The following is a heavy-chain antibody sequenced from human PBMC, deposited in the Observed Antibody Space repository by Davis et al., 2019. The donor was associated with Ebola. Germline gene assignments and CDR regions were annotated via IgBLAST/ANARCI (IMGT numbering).Heavy chain of an antibody. CDR2: IVVGNGNT. J-gene: IGHJ5*02. D-gene: IGHD7-27*01. Sequence: SVKVSCKPSGFTFTRSAVQWVRQARGQLLESIGWIVVGNGNTNYPQKFRERVTIPRDMSTSTAYMALSSLTAEDTAVYYCVAGGTGGADNWFDPWGQGTLVTVSS. V-gene: IGHV1-58*01. CDR1: GFTFTRSA. CDR3: VAGGTGGADNWFDP.